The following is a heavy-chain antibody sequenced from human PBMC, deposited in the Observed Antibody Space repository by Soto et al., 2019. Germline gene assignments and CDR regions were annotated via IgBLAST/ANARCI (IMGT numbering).Heavy chain of an antibody. Sequence: SVGSLRLSCAASGFTFSSYSMNWVRHAPGKGLEWVSSISRSAGNTYYADSVKGRFTISRDNAKNSMYLQMNSLRAEDTAVYYCAKDQVPGLDPFDICRQGTMVTVSS. CDR1: GFTFSSYS. V-gene: IGHV3-21*01. CDR2: ISRSAGNT. CDR3: AKDQVPGLDPFDI. J-gene: IGHJ3*02.